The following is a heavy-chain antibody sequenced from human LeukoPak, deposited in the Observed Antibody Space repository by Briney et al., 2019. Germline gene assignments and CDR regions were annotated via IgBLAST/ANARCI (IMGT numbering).Heavy chain of an antibody. D-gene: IGHD3-22*01. CDR2: ISSGSIYT. CDR3: ARVGYYDSSGYYYYFDY. J-gene: IGHJ4*02. V-gene: IGHV3-21*01. CDR1: GFTFSSYS. Sequence: KPGGSLRLSCAASGFTFSSYSMNWVRQAPRKGLGWVSSISSGSIYTYYADSVKGRFTISRDNAKNSLYLQMNSLRAEDTAVYYCARVGYYDSSGYYYYFDYWGQGILVTVSS.